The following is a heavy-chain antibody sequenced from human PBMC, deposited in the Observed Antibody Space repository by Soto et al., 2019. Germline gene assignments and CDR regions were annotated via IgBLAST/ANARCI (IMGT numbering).Heavy chain of an antibody. V-gene: IGHV2-26*01. Sequence: QVTLKESGPVLVKPTETLTLTCTVSGCSLSKARMGVSWIRQPPGMALEWLAHIIWNDERSYNTSLKSRLTISRDTSKSQVLLTMTNVDPVDTGTYFCARALREELPIYYFDSWGQGTLVTVSS. CDR2: IIWNDER. J-gene: IGHJ4*02. CDR1: GCSLSKARMG. CDR3: ARALREELPIYYFDS. D-gene: IGHD1-7*01.